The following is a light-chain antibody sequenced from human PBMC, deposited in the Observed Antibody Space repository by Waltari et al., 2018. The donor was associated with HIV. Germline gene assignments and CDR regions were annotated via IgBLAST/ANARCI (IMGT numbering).Light chain of an antibody. CDR2: EGN. V-gene: IGLV2-23*01. J-gene: IGLJ2*01. Sequence: QSALTQPASVSGSPGQSITISCTGTSSDVGTYSFVSWYQHHPGKAPKLMIYEGNKRPSVVSNRFSGSKSGNTASLTISGLQAEDDAAYYCSSYTSFSTVLFGGGTKLTVL. CDR3: SSYTSFSTVL. CDR1: SSDVGTYSF.